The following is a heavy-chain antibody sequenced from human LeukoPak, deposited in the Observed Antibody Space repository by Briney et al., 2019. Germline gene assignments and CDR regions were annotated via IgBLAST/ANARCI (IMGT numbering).Heavy chain of an antibody. V-gene: IGHV3-74*01. CDR2: INSDDSST. J-gene: IGHJ4*02. CDR1: GFTFSSYW. Sequence: PGGSLRLSCAASGFTFSSYWMYWVRHAPGEGLVWVSRINSDDSSTTYADSVMGRFTISRDNAKNTLYLQMNSLRAEDTAVYYCARDRIFRGYSYGSIDYWGQGTLVTVSS. D-gene: IGHD5-18*01. CDR3: ARDRIFRGYSYGSIDY.